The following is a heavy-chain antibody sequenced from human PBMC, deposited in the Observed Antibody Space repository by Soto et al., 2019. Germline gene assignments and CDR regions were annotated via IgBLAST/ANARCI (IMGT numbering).Heavy chain of an antibody. CDR3: ARDFPRWPENSSGLGGY. Sequence: GASVKVSCKASGYTFTSYGISWVRQAPGQGLEWMGWISAYNGNTNYAQKLQGRVTMTTDTSTSTAYMELRSLRSDDTAVYYCARDFPRWPENSSGLGGYWGQGTLVTVSS. CDR1: GYTFTSYG. J-gene: IGHJ4*02. CDR2: ISAYNGNT. D-gene: IGHD6-19*01. V-gene: IGHV1-18*01.